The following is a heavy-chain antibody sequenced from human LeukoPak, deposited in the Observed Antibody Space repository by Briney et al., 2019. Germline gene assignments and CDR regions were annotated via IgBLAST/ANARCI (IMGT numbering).Heavy chain of an antibody. Sequence: GSLRLSCAASGFTVSSNYMSWVRQPPGQGLEWIGEIHHSGMTNYNPSLASRVTISVDKSKNQFSLKLSSVTPADTAVYLCARNDYFSADHWGQGTLVTVSS. CDR3: ARNDYFSADH. J-gene: IGHJ4*02. V-gene: IGHV4-4*01. CDR1: GFTVSSNY. D-gene: IGHD3-16*01. CDR2: IHHSGMT.